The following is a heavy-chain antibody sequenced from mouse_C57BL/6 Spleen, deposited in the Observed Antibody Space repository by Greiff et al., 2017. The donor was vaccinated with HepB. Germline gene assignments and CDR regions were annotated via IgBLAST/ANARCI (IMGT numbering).Heavy chain of an antibody. CDR2: IYPGDGDT. J-gene: IGHJ2*01. CDR3: ARWSSGYYDCDY. D-gene: IGHD3-2*02. V-gene: IGHV1-82*01. Sequence: QVQLQQSGPELVKPGASVKISCKASGYAFSSSWMNWVKQRPGKGLEWIGRIYPGDGDTNYNGKFKGKATLTADKSSSTAYMQLSSLTSEDSAVYFCARWSSGYYDCDYWGQGTTLTVSS. CDR1: GYAFSSSW.